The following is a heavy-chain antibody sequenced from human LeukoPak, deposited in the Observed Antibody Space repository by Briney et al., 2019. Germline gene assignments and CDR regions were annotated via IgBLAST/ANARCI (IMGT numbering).Heavy chain of an antibody. D-gene: IGHD2-2*01. J-gene: IGHJ6*02. CDR1: GGSISSGDYY. Sequence: PSETLSLTCTVSGGSISSGDYYWSWIRQPPGKGLEWIGYIYYSGSTYYNPSLKSRVTISVDKSKNQFSLKLSSVTAADTAVYYCASNYCSSTSCYKPYYYYGMDVWGQGTTVTVSS. CDR3: ASNYCSSTSCYKPYYYYGMDV. CDR2: IYYSGST. V-gene: IGHV4-30-4*01.